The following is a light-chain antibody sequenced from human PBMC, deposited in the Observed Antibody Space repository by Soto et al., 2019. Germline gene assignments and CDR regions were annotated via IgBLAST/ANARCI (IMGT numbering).Light chain of an antibody. CDR2: DND. V-gene: IGLV1-51*01. CDR1: SSNIGKNY. J-gene: IGLJ2*01. Sequence: QSVLTQPPSVSAAPGQKVTISCSGRSSNIGKNYVSWYQQLPGTPPKLLIDDNDKRPSGIPDRFSGSTSGTSATLGITGLQSGDEADYYWGTWDGSLSAAVFGGGTKLTVL. CDR3: GTWDGSLSAAV.